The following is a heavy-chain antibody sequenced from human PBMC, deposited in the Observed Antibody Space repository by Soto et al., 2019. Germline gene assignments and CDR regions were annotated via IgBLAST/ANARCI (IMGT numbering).Heavy chain of an antibody. V-gene: IGHV3-7*05. Sequence: EVQLVESGGGLVQPGGSLRLSCAASGFTFGNYWMTWVRQAPGKGLEWVANIKGDGSAKSYLDSVRVRFTVSRDNAENSLFLQMNILRAEDTALYYCARDVSPGSSGYYLYAFDIWGQGTRVTVS. CDR2: IKGDGSAK. CDR3: ARDVSPGSSGYYLYAFDI. J-gene: IGHJ3*02. CDR1: GFTFGNYW. D-gene: IGHD6-25*01.